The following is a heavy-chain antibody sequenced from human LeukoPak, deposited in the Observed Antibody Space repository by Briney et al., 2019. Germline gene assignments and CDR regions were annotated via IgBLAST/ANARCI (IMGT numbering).Heavy chain of an antibody. V-gene: IGHV3-23*01. J-gene: IGHJ6*03. Sequence: PGGSLRLSCAASGFTFSSYAMSWVRQAPGKGLEWVSAISGSGGSTYYADSVKGRFTISRDNSKNTLYLQMNSLRAEDTAVYYCATNEGMTTVRITYYYYYMDVWGKGTTVTVSS. CDR2: ISGSGGST. CDR1: GFTFSSYA. CDR3: ATNEGMTTVRITYYYYYMDV. D-gene: IGHD4-11*01.